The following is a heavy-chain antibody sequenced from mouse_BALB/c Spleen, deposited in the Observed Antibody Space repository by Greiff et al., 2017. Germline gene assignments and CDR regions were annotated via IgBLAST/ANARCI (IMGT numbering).Heavy chain of an antibody. Sequence: EVQLVESGGGLVKPGGSLKLSCAASGFTFSSYAMSWVRQTPEKRLEWVASISSGGSTYYPDSVKGRFTISRDNARNILYLQMSSLRSEDTAMYYCARGRYDGFYAMDYWSQGTSVTVSS. J-gene: IGHJ4*01. V-gene: IGHV5-6-5*01. CDR2: ISSGGST. CDR3: ARGRYDGFYAMDY. CDR1: GFTFSSYA. D-gene: IGHD2-14*01.